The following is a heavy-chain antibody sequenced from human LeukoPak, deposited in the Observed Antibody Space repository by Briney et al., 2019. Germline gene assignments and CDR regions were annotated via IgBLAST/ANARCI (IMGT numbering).Heavy chain of an antibody. CDR1: GFAFDDYA. J-gene: IGHJ6*03. V-gene: IGHV3-9*01. D-gene: IGHD6-13*01. CDR2: IIWNSGRI. Sequence: GGSLRLSCAASGFAFDDYAMHWVRQAPGKGLEWVSGIIWNSGRIGYVDSVKGRFTISRDNAKNSLYLQMNSLRAEDTALYYCAKGGIHRGHYYHYMDVWGKGTTVTISS. CDR3: AKGGIHRGHYYHYMDV.